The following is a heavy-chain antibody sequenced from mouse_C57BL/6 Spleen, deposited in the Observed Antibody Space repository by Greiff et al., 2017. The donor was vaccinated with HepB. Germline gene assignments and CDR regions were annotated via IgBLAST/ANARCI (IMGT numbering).Heavy chain of an antibody. D-gene: IGHD6-2*01. V-gene: IGHV1-82*01. J-gene: IGHJ4*01. CDR2: IYPGDGDT. CDR3: ARGSLYAMDY. Sequence: QVQLKQSGPELVKPGASVKISCKASGYAFSSSWMNWVKQRPGKGLEWIGRIYPGDGDTNYNGKVKGKATLTADKSSSTAYMQLSSLTSEDSAVYFCARGSLYAMDYWGQGTSVTVSS. CDR1: GYAFSSSW.